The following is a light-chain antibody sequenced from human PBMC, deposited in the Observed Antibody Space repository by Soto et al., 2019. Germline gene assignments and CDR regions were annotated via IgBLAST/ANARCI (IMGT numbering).Light chain of an antibody. Sequence: QSVLTQPPSAAGTPGQRVGISCSGSSSNIKNNAVSWYQHLPGTAPKLLIYKDYQRPSGVPDRISGSKSGTSASLAISGLQSEDEADYYCAAWDDIVNAFVFGTGTKFTAL. CDR1: SSNIKNNA. J-gene: IGLJ1*01. V-gene: IGLV1-44*01. CDR2: KDY. CDR3: AAWDDIVNAFV.